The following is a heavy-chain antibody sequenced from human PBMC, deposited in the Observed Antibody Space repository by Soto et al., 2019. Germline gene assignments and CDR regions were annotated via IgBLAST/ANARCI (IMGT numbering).Heavy chain of an antibody. V-gene: IGHV5-51*01. CDR1: GYSFTSYW. D-gene: IGHD3-22*01. J-gene: IGHJ1*01. CDR3: ARQYYDSRDAPPAEYFQH. Sequence: DSLTISCKGSGYSFTSYWIGWVRQMPGKGLEWMGIIYPGDSDTRYSPSFQGQVTISADKSISTAYLQWSSLKASDTAMYYCARQYYDSRDAPPAEYFQHWGQGTLVTVSS. CDR2: IYPGDSDT.